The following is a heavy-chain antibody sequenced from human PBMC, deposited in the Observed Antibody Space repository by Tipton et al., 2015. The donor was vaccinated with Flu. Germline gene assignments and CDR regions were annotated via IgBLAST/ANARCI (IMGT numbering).Heavy chain of an antibody. Sequence: TLSLTCTVSGDSISSGGVYWSWIRQHPGKGLEWIGSIYYSGSTYYNPSLQSRVSISLDTSKNQFSLKLKFVTAADTAVYYCARLVYRGYYSVGYYFETWGQGTLVTVSS. V-gene: IGHV4-31*03. CDR1: GDSISSGGVY. D-gene: IGHD3-22*01. CDR2: IYYSGST. J-gene: IGHJ4*02. CDR3: ARLVYRGYYSVGYYFET.